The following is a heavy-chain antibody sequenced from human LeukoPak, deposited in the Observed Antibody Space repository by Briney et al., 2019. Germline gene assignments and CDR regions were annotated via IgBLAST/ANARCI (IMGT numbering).Heavy chain of an antibody. J-gene: IGHJ4*02. D-gene: IGHD3-22*01. Sequence: PVKVSCKASGGTFSSYAFSWVRQAPGQGLEWMGGIIPIFGTAKYAQKFQGRVTITADEFTSTAYMELSSLRSEDTAVYFCARATEGRPNYYDSSGYYFYWGQGTLVTVSS. CDR3: ARATEGRPNYYDSSGYYFY. CDR2: IIPIFGTA. CDR1: GGTFSSYA. V-gene: IGHV1-69*13.